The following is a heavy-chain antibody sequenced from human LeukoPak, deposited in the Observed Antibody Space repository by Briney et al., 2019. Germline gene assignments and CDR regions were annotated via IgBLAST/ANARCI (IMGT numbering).Heavy chain of an antibody. D-gene: IGHD3-22*01. CDR2: INPNSGGT. CDR1: GYTFTGYY. CDR3: ARLRTYYYDSSGYPFDY. Sequence: ASVKASCKASGYTFTGYYMHWVRQAPGQGLEWMGWINPNSGGTNYAQKFQGRVTMTRDTSISTAYMELSRLRSDDTAVYYCARLRTYYYDSSGYPFDYWGQGTLVTVSS. V-gene: IGHV1-2*02. J-gene: IGHJ4*02.